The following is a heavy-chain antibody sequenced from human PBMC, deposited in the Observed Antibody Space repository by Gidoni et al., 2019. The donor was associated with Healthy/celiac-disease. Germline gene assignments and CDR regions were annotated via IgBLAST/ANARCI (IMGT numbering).Heavy chain of an antibody. CDR3: ARAGSSWYSNVFDP. J-gene: IGHJ5*02. V-gene: IGHV4-59*01. Sequence: QVQLQESGPGLVKPSETLSLTCTVSGGSISSYYWSWIRQPPGKGLEWIGYIYYSGSTNYNPSLKSRVTISVDTSKNQFSLKLSSVTAADTAVYYCARAGSSWYSNVFDPWGQGTLVTVSS. CDR2: IYYSGST. D-gene: IGHD6-13*01. CDR1: GGSISSYY.